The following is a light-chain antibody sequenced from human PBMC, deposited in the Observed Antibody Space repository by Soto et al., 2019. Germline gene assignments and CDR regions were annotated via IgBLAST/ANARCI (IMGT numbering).Light chain of an antibody. Sequence: IQMTQSPSSLSASVEDRVTITCRASQSISSYLNWYQQKPGKAPKLLIFAASSLQSGVPSRFSGSRSGPDFTLTISSLQPEDFATYYCQQSYSSPPTFGQGTKVDIK. CDR2: AAS. CDR3: QQSYSSPPT. V-gene: IGKV1-39*01. J-gene: IGKJ1*01. CDR1: QSISSY.